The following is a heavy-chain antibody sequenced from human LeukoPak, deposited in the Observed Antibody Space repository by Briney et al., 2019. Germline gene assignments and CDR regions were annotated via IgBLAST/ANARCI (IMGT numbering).Heavy chain of an antibody. D-gene: IGHD3-10*01. Sequence: SETLSLTCAVSGYSISSGYYWGWIRQPPGKGLEWIGSIYHSGSTYYNPSLKSRVTISVDTSKNQFSLKLSSVTAADTAVYYCARYYYGSGSYRYFDYWGQGTLVTVSS. V-gene: IGHV4-38-2*01. CDR1: GYSISSGYY. CDR2: IYHSGST. J-gene: IGHJ4*02. CDR3: ARYYYGSGSYRYFDY.